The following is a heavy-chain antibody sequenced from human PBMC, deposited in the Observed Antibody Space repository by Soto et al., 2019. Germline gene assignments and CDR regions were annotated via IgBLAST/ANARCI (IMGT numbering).Heavy chain of an antibody. CDR2: INPNSGDT. Sequence: QVHLVQSGAELKKPAASVKISCKASGYTFSHYYMHWVRQAPGQGLEWMGWINPNSGDTNYAQKFQGRVPITRDTSINTGYMELSRLTSDDTAVYYCARSVALGGGFDYWGQGTLVTVSS. V-gene: IGHV1-2*02. CDR1: GYTFSHYY. D-gene: IGHD2-21*01. CDR3: ARSVALGGGFDY. J-gene: IGHJ4*02.